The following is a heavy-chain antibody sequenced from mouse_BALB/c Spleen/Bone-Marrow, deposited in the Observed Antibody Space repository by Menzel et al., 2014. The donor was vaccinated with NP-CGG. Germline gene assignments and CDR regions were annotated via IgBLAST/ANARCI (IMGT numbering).Heavy chain of an antibody. D-gene: IGHD1-1*01. Sequence: QVQLQQSGAELAKPGASVKMSCKASGFTFTSYWMHWVKQRPGQGLEWIGYINPSTGYTNYNQRFKDKATLTADKSSNTAYMQLRSLTSEDSAIYYCTRRIAAVVAADFDYWGQGTTLTVSS. CDR1: GFTFTSYW. CDR2: INPSTGYT. V-gene: IGHV1-7*01. CDR3: TRRIAAVVAADFDY. J-gene: IGHJ2*01.